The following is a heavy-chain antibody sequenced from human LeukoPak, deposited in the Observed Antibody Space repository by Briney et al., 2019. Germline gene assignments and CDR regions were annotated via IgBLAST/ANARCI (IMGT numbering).Heavy chain of an antibody. V-gene: IGHV3-23*01. J-gene: IGHJ4*02. D-gene: IGHD5-24*01. Sequence: GGSLRLSCAVSGFTFSNYDMNWVRQAPGNGLEWVAGVSYNGAETYYVDSVKGPFIISRDTSKNTLYLQLTSLRAEDKAVYYCPKRVRDGYNSPIDYWGQGALVTVSS. CDR1: GFTFSNYD. CDR2: VSYNGAET. CDR3: PKRVRDGYNSPIDY.